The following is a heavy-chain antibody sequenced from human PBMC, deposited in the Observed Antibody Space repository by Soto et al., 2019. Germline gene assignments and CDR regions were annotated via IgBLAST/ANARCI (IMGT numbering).Heavy chain of an antibody. CDR1: GFTFSSYG. Sequence: GGSLRLSCAASGFTFSSYGMHWVRQAPGKGLDWVAVISYDGSNKYYADSVKGRFTISRDNSKNTLYLQMNSLRAEDTAVYYCAKGRPFGVVIIDYYYGMDVWGQGTTVTVSS. D-gene: IGHD3-3*01. J-gene: IGHJ6*02. CDR3: AKGRPFGVVIIDYYYGMDV. CDR2: ISYDGSNK. V-gene: IGHV3-30*18.